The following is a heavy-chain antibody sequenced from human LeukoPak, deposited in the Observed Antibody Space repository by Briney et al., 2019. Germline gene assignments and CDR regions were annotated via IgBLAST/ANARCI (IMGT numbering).Heavy chain of an antibody. CDR3: ARAYPRYYGSGSLYWFDP. Sequence: PSQTLSLTCTVSGGSISNGHHYWSWIRQPAGKGLEWIGRIYTTGSTNYNPSLKSRVTISADTSKNQFSLKLSSVTAADTAVYYCARAYPRYYGSGSLYWFDPWGQGTLVTVSS. V-gene: IGHV4-61*02. CDR1: GGSISNGHHY. J-gene: IGHJ5*02. D-gene: IGHD3-10*01. CDR2: IYTTGST.